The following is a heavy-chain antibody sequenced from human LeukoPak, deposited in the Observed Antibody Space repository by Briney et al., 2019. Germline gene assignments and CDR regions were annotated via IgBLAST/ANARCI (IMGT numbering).Heavy chain of an antibody. Sequence: GGSLRLSCAASGFTVSSNYMNWVRQAPGEGLEWVSVIYDGGSTYYSDAVRGRFTASRDPSKNTLYLQMNSLRAEDTAVYYCARGAFNWGRGTLVTVSS. CDR1: GFTVSSNY. CDR3: ARGAFN. J-gene: IGHJ4*02. CDR2: IYDGGST. V-gene: IGHV3-53*01.